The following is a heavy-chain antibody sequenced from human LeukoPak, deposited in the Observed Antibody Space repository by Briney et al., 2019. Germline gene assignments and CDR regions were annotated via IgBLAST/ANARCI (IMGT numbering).Heavy chain of an antibody. CDR1: GFTFSSYE. CDR3: ARDVDTRSWYGENY. V-gene: IGHV3-48*03. Sequence: GGSLRLSCAASGFTFSSYEMNWVRQAPGKGLEWVSYISTSGTTIYYADSVRGRFTISRDNAKNSLHLQMNSLRAEDTAVYYCARDVDTRSWYGENYWGQGTLVTVST. CDR2: ISTSGTTI. J-gene: IGHJ4*02. D-gene: IGHD6-13*01.